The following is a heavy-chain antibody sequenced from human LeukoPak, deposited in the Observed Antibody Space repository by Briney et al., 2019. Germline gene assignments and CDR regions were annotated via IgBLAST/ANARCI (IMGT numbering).Heavy chain of an antibody. CDR1: GYTFTSYG. CDR2: INPTGTGT. J-gene: IGHJ5*02. D-gene: IGHD1-26*01. Sequence: ASVKVSCKASGYTFTSYGISWVRQAPGQGLEWVGLINPTGTGTLYAQKFQGRVTMTRDMSTSTDYMELSSLRSDDTAIYYCARDHSMGGLAWWFDPWGQGTLVTVSS. CDR3: ARDHSMGGLAWWFDP. V-gene: IGHV1-46*01.